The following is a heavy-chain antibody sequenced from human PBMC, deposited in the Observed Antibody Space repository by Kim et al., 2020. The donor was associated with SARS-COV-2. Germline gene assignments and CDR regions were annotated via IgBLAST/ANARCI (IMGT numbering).Heavy chain of an antibody. J-gene: IGHJ4*02. CDR2: IYYSGST. CDR1: GGSISSSSYY. D-gene: IGHD3-10*01. CDR3: DGSYYGSGSDDY. Sequence: SETLSLTCTVSGGSISSSSYYWGWIRQPPGKGLEWIGSIYYSGSTYYNPSLKSRVTISVDTSKNQFSLKLSSVTAADTAVYYCDGSYYGSGSDDYWGQGTLVTVSS. V-gene: IGHV4-39*01.